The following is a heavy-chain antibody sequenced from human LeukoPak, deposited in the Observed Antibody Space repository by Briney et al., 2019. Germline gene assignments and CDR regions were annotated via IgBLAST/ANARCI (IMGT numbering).Heavy chain of an antibody. CDR3: ASSLHVVVVVSYAFDI. Sequence: GGSLRLSCAPSGFTFSDYYMSWIRQAPGKGLEWVSYISSSSSYTNYADSVKGRFTISRDKAKNTLCLQMNSLRAEDTAVYYCASSLHVVVVVSYAFDIWGQGTMVIVSS. CDR1: GFTFSDYY. D-gene: IGHD2-15*01. V-gene: IGHV3-11*03. CDR2: ISSSSSYT. J-gene: IGHJ3*02.